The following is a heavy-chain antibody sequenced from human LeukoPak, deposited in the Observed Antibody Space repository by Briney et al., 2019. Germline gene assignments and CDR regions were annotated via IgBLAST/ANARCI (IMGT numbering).Heavy chain of an antibody. Sequence: PGGSLRLSCAASGFTFSSYWMSWVRQALGKGLEWVANIKQDGSEKYYVDSVKGRFTISRDNAKNSLYLQMNSLRAEDTAVYYCARDQRYCSSSSCPWEPFDYWGQGTLVTVSS. D-gene: IGHD2-2*01. J-gene: IGHJ4*02. CDR1: GFTFSSYW. V-gene: IGHV3-7*05. CDR2: IKQDGSEK. CDR3: ARDQRYCSSSSCPWEPFDY.